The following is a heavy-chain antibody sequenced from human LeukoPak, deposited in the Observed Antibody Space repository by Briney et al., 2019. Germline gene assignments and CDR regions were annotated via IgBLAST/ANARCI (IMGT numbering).Heavy chain of an antibody. Sequence: GGSLRLSCAASGFTFSSYGMHWVRQAPGKGLEWVAVIWYDGSNKYYADSVKGRFTISRDNSKNTLYLQMNSLRAEDTAVYYCARDTRSPSPGKYHYDSSGYYYFDYWGQGTLVTVSS. CDR3: ARDTRSPSPGKYHYDSSGYYYFDY. J-gene: IGHJ4*02. CDR1: GFTFSSYG. CDR2: IWYDGSNK. D-gene: IGHD3-22*01. V-gene: IGHV3-33*01.